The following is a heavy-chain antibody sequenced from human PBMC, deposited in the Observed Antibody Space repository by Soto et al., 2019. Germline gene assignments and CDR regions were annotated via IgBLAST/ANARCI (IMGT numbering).Heavy chain of an antibody. D-gene: IGHD3-16*01. Sequence: PGGSLRLSCAASGFTFSSYGMHWVRQAPGKTLEWVAVISYDGSNKYYADSVKGRFTISRDNSKNTLYLQMNSLRAEDTAVYYCARDLGGPDYWGQGTLVTV. CDR3: ARDLGGPDY. V-gene: IGHV3-30*03. CDR1: GFTFSSYG. J-gene: IGHJ4*02. CDR2: ISYDGSNK.